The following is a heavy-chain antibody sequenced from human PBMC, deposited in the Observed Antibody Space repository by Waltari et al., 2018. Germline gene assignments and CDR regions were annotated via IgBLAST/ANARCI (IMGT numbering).Heavy chain of an antibody. CDR2: IWYDGSNK. CDR3: ARGPYPRYGMDV. Sequence: QVQLVESGGGVVQPGRSLRLSCAASGFTFSSYGMYCVRQAPGKGLEWVAVIWYDGSNKYYADSGKGRFTISRDNSKNTLYLQMNSLRAEDTAVYYCARGPYPRYGMDVWGQGTTVTVSS. J-gene: IGHJ6*02. V-gene: IGHV3-33*01. CDR1: GFTFSSYG.